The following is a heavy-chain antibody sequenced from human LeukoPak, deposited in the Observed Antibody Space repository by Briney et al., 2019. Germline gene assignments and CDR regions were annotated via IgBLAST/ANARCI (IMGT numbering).Heavy chain of an antibody. CDR2: ISAYNGNT. Sequence: ASVKASCKASGYTFTSYGISWVRQAPGQGLEWMGWISAYNGNTNYAQKLQGRVTMTTDTSTSTAYMELRSLRSDDTAVYYCARGPSGYYDFWSGSDHYSDYWGQGTLVTVSS. J-gene: IGHJ4*02. V-gene: IGHV1-18*01. CDR1: GYTFTSYG. CDR3: ARGPSGYYDFWSGSDHYSDY. D-gene: IGHD3-3*01.